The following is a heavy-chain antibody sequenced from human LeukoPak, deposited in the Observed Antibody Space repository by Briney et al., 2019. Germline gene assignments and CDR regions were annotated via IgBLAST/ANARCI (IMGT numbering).Heavy chain of an antibody. Sequence: SSETLSLTCTVSGGSISSSSYYWGWIRQPPGKGLEWIGSIHYSGSTYYNPSLKSRVTISVDTSKKQFSLKLTSVTAADTAVYYCARGTAGYSYGYMWSPYYYYYMDVWGKGTTVTISS. J-gene: IGHJ6*03. V-gene: IGHV4-39*07. CDR3: ARGTAGYSYGYMWSPYYYYYMDV. CDR2: IHYSGST. D-gene: IGHD5-18*01. CDR1: GGSISSSSYY.